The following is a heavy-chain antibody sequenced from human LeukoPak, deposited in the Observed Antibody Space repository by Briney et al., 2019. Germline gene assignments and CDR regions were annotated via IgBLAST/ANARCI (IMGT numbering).Heavy chain of an antibody. Sequence: PGGSLRLSRAASGFTFSSYVMNGVRQAPGKGLEWVSYISSIGSTIYYADSAKGRFTISRDNAKNSLYLQMNSLRAEDTAVYYCARPAVFGVVIAPDYYGMDVWGQGTTVTVSS. CDR2: ISSIGSTI. CDR3: ARPAVFGVVIAPDYYGMDV. D-gene: IGHD3-3*01. V-gene: IGHV3-48*03. J-gene: IGHJ6*02. CDR1: GFTFSSYV.